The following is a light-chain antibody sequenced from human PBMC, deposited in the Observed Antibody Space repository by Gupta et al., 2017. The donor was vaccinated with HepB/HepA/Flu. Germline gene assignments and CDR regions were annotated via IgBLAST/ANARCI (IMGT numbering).Light chain of an antibody. CDR1: SAHSTYA. V-gene: IGLV4-69*01. CDR2: VNSDGSH. CDR3: QTGGTGIHV. Sequence: QLVLTHSPSASASLGASVTLTCTLSSAHSTYAIAWPQQQPEKGPRYMMMVNSDGSHSKGDGSPDRFSGSGSGAARDLTISSIEYEDEDYYYCQTGGTGIHVFGTGTKVTVL. J-gene: IGLJ1*01.